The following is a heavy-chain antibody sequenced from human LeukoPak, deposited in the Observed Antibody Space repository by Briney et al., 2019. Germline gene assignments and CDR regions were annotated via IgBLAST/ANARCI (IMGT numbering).Heavy chain of an antibody. CDR1: GFTFDDYT. D-gene: IGHD3-22*01. Sequence: GSLRLSCAASGFTFDDYTMHWIRQPPGKGLEWIGYIYYSGSTNYNPSLKSRVTISVDTSKNQFSLKLSSVTAADTAVYYCARATHYYDSSYYFDYWGQGTLVTVSS. CDR2: IYYSGST. CDR3: ARATHYYDSSYYFDY. J-gene: IGHJ4*02. V-gene: IGHV4-59*01.